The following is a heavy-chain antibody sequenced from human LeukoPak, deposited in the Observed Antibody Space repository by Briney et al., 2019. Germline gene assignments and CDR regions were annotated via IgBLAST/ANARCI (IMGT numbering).Heavy chain of an antibody. Sequence: SETLSLTCAVYGGSFSGYYRSWIRQPPGKGLEWIGEINHSGSTNYNPSLKSRVTISVDTSKNQFSLKLSSVTAADTAVYYCARHPDYGGNSLGWFDPWGQGTLVTVSS. CDR2: INHSGST. J-gene: IGHJ5*02. CDR1: GGSFSGYY. D-gene: IGHD4-23*01. V-gene: IGHV4-34*01. CDR3: ARHPDYGGNSLGWFDP.